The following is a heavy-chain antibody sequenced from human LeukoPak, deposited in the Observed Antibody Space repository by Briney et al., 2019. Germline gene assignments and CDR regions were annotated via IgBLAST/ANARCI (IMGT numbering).Heavy chain of an antibody. CDR3: ARDRYSSSWYYFDY. J-gene: IGHJ4*02. Sequence: GASVKVSCKASGYTFTGHYMHWVRQAPGQGLEWMGWINPNSGGTNYAQKFQGRVTMTRDTSISTAYMELSRLRSDDTAVYYCARDRYSSSWYYFDYWGQGTLVTVSS. CDR2: INPNSGGT. V-gene: IGHV1-2*02. CDR1: GYTFTGHY. D-gene: IGHD6-13*01.